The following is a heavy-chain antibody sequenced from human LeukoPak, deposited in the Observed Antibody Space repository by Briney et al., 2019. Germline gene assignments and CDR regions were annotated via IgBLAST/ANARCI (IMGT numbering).Heavy chain of an antibody. D-gene: IGHD2-15*01. CDR3: AGRGHRYSRD. J-gene: IGHJ1*01. CDR2: ISDSGIT. CDR1: GDSVSSGY. V-gene: IGHV4-4*09. Sequence: SETLSLTCTVSGDSVSSGYWTWIRQSPGKGLEWIGYISDSGITDYNPSPKSRLTISVDTSNNQFSLNLNSVTAADTAVYYCAGRGHRYSRDWGQGILVTVSS.